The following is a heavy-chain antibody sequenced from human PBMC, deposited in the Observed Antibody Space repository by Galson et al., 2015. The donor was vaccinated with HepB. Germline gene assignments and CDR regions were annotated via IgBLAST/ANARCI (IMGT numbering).Heavy chain of an antibody. V-gene: IGHV3-30-3*01. CDR1: GFTFSSYA. Sequence: SLRLSCAASGFTFSSYAMHWVRQAPGKGLEWVAVISYDGSNKYYADSVKGRFTISRGNSKNTLYLQMNSLRAEDTAVYYCARDNLYSSGWYGTPYYYYMDVWGKGTTVTVSS. CDR3: ARDNLYSSGWYGTPYYYYMDV. J-gene: IGHJ6*03. CDR2: ISYDGSNK. D-gene: IGHD6-19*01.